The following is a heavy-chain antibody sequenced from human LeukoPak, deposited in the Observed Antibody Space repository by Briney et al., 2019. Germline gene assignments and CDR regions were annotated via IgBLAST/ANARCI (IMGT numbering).Heavy chain of an antibody. Sequence: GASVKVSCKASGYTFTNYDINWVRQATGQGLEWVGWMNPNSGNTGYAQKFQGRVTFTRSTSISTAYMELRSLRSDDTAVYYCAKDHLSIVVVVAAHAGYYFDYWGQGTLVTVSS. V-gene: IGHV1-8*03. CDR3: AKDHLSIVVVVAAHAGYYFDY. D-gene: IGHD2-15*01. CDR2: MNPNSGNT. J-gene: IGHJ4*02. CDR1: GYTFTNYD.